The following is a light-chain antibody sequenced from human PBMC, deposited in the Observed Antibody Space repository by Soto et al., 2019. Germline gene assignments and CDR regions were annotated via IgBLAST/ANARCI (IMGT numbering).Light chain of an antibody. Sequence: EIVLTQSPATLSVSPGERATLSCRTTQSVGSNLAWYQQKPGQAPRLLIYGAFIRAPGLPVRFRGTGSGSEFTLTISSLQSEDGALYFCQQYDKWPYTFGQGTNLEIK. V-gene: IGKV3-15*01. CDR1: QSVGSN. J-gene: IGKJ2*01. CDR3: QQYDKWPYT. CDR2: GAF.